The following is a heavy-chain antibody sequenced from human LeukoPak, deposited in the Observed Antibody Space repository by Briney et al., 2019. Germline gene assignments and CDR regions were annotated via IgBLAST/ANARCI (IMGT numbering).Heavy chain of an antibody. CDR3: AKSASYYGSGYFFDF. CDR1: GFTFSSYA. Sequence: GGSLRLSRAASGFTFSSYAMSWVRQAPGKGLEWVSAISGSSGSTYYADSVKGRFTISRDNSKNTLYLQMNSLRAEDTAVYYCAKSASYYGSGYFFDFWGQGTLVTVSS. V-gene: IGHV3-23*01. J-gene: IGHJ4*02. CDR2: ISGSSGST. D-gene: IGHD3-10*01.